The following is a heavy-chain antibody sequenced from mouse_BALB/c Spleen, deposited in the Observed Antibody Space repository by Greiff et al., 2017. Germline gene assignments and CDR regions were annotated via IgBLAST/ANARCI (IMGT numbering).Heavy chain of an antibody. V-gene: IGHV5-15*02. CDR1: GFTFSDYG. D-gene: IGHD2-1*01. CDR3: ARPSDYGNYGFAY. Sequence: DVKLVESGGGLVQPGGSRKLSCAASGFTFSDYGMAWVRQAPGKGPEWVAFISNLAYSIYYADTVTGRFTISRENAKNTLYLEMSSLRSEDTAMYYCARPSDYGNYGFAYWGQGTLVTVSA. CDR2: ISNLAYSI. J-gene: IGHJ3*01.